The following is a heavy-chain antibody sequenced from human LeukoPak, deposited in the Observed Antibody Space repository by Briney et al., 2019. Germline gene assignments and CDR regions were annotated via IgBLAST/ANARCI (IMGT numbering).Heavy chain of an antibody. Sequence: GGSLRLSCAASGFTFSSYTMSWVRQAPGKGLEWVSTITTSDGNTYYADSVKGRFTVSRDNSKNTLYLQMNSLRAEDTAVYYCAKDGGLWVSAHWGDSWGRGTLVTVSS. CDR3: AKDGGLWVSAHWGDS. J-gene: IGHJ4*02. CDR1: GFTFSSYT. D-gene: IGHD7-27*01. CDR2: ITTSDGNT. V-gene: IGHV3-23*01.